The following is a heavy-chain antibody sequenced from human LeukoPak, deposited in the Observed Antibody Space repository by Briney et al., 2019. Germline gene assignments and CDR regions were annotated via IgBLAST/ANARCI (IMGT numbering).Heavy chain of an antibody. CDR3: ASLTVGLYFDY. CDR1: GDSASPYF. V-gene: IGHV4-59*08. D-gene: IGHD2-21*02. J-gene: IGHJ4*02. Sequence: SETLSLTCSVSGDSASPYFWSWIRQPPGKGLDWIGYIYYSWTTNYNGSLEAVLTISMNTSKDQFALKVNSVAAEDTAVYCCASLTVGLYFDYWGQGNLVTVSS. CDR2: IYYSWTT.